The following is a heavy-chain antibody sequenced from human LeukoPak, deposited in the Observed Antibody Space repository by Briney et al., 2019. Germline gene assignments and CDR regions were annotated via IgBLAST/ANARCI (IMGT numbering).Heavy chain of an antibody. CDR1: GGSISSGDYY. Sequence: PSETLSLTCTVSGGSISSGDYYWSWIRQPPGKGLEWIGYIYYSGRTYYNPSLKSRVTISVDTSKNQFSLKLSSVTAADTAVYYCARDYPEAEEYSSGYKGLDVWGQGTTVTVSS. CDR3: ARDYPEAEEYSSGYKGLDV. V-gene: IGHV4-30-4*01. CDR2: IYYSGRT. J-gene: IGHJ6*02. D-gene: IGHD3-22*01.